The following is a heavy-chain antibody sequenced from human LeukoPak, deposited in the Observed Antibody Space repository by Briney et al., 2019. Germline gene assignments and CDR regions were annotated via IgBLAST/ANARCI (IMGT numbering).Heavy chain of an antibody. CDR2: IYSGGST. Sequence: GGSLRLSCADSGFTVSSNYMSWVRQAPGKRLEWVSVIYSGGSTYYADSVKGRFTISRDNSKNTLYLQMNSLRAEDTAVYYCARLRYFDWYLIWGQGTLVTVSS. D-gene: IGHD3-9*01. V-gene: IGHV3-66*01. CDR1: GFTVSSNY. CDR3: ARLRYFDWYLI. J-gene: IGHJ4*02.